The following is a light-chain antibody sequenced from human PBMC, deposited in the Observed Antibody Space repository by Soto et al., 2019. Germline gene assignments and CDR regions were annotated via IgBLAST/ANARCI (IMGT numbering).Light chain of an antibody. CDR3: QQYYNLLT. V-gene: IGKV1-33*01. CDR2: DAS. CDR1: QDISNY. J-gene: IGKJ3*01. Sequence: DIEMTQSPSSLSASVGDRVTITCRASQDISNYLNWYQQKPGKAPKLLIYDASHLETGVPSRFSGRASGTDFTFTISSLQPEDIAKYYCQQYYNLLTFGPGTKVDIK.